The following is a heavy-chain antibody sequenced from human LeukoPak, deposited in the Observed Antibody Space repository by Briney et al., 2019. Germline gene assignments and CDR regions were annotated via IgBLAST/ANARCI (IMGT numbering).Heavy chain of an antibody. CDR3: ARGLQWLVPADY. CDR1: GPNFTGYY. CDR2: INPNGGGT. D-gene: IGHD6-19*01. J-gene: IGHJ4*02. Sequence: GASVKVSCKASGPNFTGYYIHWVRQAPGQGLEWMGWINPNGGGTDYAQKLQGRVTMTTDTSTSTAYMELRSLRSDDTAVYYCARGLQWLVPADYWGQGTLVTVSS. V-gene: IGHV1-2*02.